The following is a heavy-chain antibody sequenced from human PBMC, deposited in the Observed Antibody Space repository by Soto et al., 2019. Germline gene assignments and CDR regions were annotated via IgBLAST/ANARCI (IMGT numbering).Heavy chain of an antibody. CDR3: AKDSYYHDSSGYYVFDH. CDR2: ISSSSSTI. J-gene: IGHJ4*02. CDR1: GFTFSSYS. V-gene: IGHV3-48*01. D-gene: IGHD3-22*01. Sequence: PGGSLRLSCAASGFTFSSYSMNWVRQAPGKGLEWVSYISSSSSTIYYADSVKGRFTISRDNAKNSLYLQMNSLRTEDTAVYYCAKDSYYHDSSGYYVFDHWGQGTLVTVSS.